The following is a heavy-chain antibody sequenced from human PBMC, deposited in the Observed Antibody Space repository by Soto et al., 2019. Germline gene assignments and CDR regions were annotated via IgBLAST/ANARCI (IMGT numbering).Heavy chain of an antibody. CDR1: GGSISSSSYY. V-gene: IGHV4-39*07. CDR3: ARSQYQLLPQNNWFDP. CDR2: INHSGST. J-gene: IGHJ5*02. D-gene: IGHD2-2*01. Sequence: SETLSLTCTVSGGSISSSSYYWSWIRQPPGKGLEWIGEINHSGSTNYNPSLKSRVTISVDTSKNQFSLKLSSVTAADTAVYYCARSQYQLLPQNNWFDPWVQGTLVTVSS.